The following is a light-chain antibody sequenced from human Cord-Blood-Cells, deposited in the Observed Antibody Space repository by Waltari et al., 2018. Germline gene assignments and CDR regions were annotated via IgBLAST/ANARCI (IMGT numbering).Light chain of an antibody. CDR3: QQYYSYPRT. V-gene: IGKV1-8*01. CDR2: AAS. Sequence: AIRMTQSPSSFSASTGDRVTITCRASQGISSYLACYQQKPGKAPKLLIYAASTLQSAVPSRFGGSGSVTDFTLTISCLQSEDFAPYYCQQYYSYPRTFGQGTKVEIK. J-gene: IGKJ1*01. CDR1: QGISSY.